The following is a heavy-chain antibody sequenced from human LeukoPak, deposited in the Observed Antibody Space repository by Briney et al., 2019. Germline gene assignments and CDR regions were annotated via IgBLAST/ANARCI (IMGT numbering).Heavy chain of an antibody. V-gene: IGHV1-24*01. J-gene: IGHJ4*02. CDR1: GYTFTGYG. D-gene: IGHD1-7*01. CDR3: ATGELGLSYYFDY. Sequence: GASVKVSCKASGYTFTGYGISWVRQAPGQGLEWMGGFDPEDGETIYAQKFQGRVTMTEDTSTDTAYMELSSLRSEDTAVYYCATGELGLSYYFDYWGQGTLVTVSS. CDR2: FDPEDGET.